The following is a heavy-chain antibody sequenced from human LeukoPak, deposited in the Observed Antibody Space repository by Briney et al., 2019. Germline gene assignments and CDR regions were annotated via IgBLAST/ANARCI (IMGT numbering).Heavy chain of an antibody. Sequence: SETLSLTCTVSGGSISSSSYYWGWIRQPPGKGLEWIGSIYYSGSTYYNPSLKSRVTISVDTSKNQFSLKLSSVTAADTAVYYCARLGYCSSTSCSNDYWGQGTLVTVSS. V-gene: IGHV4-39*07. CDR3: ARLGYCSSTSCSNDY. CDR1: GGSISSSSYY. CDR2: IYYSGST. J-gene: IGHJ4*02. D-gene: IGHD2-2*01.